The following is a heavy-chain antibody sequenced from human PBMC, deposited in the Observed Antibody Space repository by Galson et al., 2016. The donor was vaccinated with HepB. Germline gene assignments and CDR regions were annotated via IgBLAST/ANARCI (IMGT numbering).Heavy chain of an antibody. CDR1: GFTFSNYD. CDR2: ISGSGAST. D-gene: IGHD2-15*01. V-gene: IGHV3-23*01. Sequence: SLRLSCAASGFTFSNYDMRWVRQAPGRGLEWVSGISGSGASTTYADSGKGRSTISRDNSKNALQLQMNSLRAEDTAMYVCARQFSGENLGQGTLVTVSS. J-gene: IGHJ4*02. CDR3: ARQFSGEN.